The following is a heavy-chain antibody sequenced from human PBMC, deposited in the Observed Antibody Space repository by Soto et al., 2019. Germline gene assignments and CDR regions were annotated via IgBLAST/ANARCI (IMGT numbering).Heavy chain of an antibody. D-gene: IGHD2-2*01. CDR2: VYYSGAT. CDR3: ARQQKITRYCTSDNCFGGGGYLDF. J-gene: IGHJ4*02. CDR1: GGSIGSFY. V-gene: IGHV4-59*08. Sequence: QVQLQESGPGLVRPSETLSLTCTVSGGSIGSFYWTWIRQPPGKGLEWIGYVYYSGATNYKSSLMSRGTMSVDTSKNQFSLKLRSVAPADTAVYYCARQQKITRYCTSDNCFGGGGYLDFWGQGTLVSVSS.